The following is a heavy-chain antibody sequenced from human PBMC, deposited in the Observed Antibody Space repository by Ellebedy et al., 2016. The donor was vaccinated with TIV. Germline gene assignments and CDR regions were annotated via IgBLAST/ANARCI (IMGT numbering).Heavy chain of an antibody. CDR1: GYTFTGYY. J-gene: IGHJ6*01. V-gene: IGHV1-18*04. D-gene: IGHD6-19*01. CDR3: ATEGAGRYYYYGMDV. CDR2: IYVHNGNT. Sequence: AASVKVSCKASGYTFTGYYLHWIREAPGQGLEWMGWIYVHNGNTNYAQKFQDKVTMTTDTSTNTAYLELRSLGSDDTAIYYCATEGAGRYYYYGMDVWGQGTTVTVSS.